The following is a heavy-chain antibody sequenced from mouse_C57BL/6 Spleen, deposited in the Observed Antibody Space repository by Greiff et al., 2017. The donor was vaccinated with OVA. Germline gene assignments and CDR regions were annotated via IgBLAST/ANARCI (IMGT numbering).Heavy chain of an antibody. CDR2: ISSGSGAI. V-gene: IGHV5-17*01. Sequence: EVQRVESGGGLVKPGGSLKLSCAASGFTFSDYGMHWVRQAPEKGLEWVAYISSGSGAIYYTDTVKGRFTISIENAKNTLFLQMTRLMSEYTAMYYCASPSTIVTTPFDYWGQGTMVTVSA. CDR3: ASPSTIVTTPFDY. J-gene: IGHJ3*01. CDR1: GFTFSDYG. D-gene: IGHD2-5*01.